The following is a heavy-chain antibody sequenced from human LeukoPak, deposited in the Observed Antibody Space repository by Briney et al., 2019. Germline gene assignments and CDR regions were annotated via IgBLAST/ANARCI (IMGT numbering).Heavy chain of an antibody. CDR2: IKQDGSQK. D-gene: IGHD3-3*01. Sequence: PGGSLRLSCAASGFDFSSYGMSWVRQAPGKGLEWVANIKQDGSQKYYVDSVKGRFSISRDNAKNSLYLQMNSLRAEDTAVYYCARGVPYASWSGPHYSDYWGQGTLVTVSS. CDR3: ARGVPYASWSGPHYSDY. J-gene: IGHJ4*02. V-gene: IGHV3-7*01. CDR1: GFDFSSYG.